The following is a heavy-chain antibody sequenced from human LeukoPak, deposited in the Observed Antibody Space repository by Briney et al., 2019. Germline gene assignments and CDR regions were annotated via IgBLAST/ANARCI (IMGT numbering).Heavy chain of an antibody. CDR3: TTIRPGY. J-gene: IGHJ4*02. D-gene: IGHD5-12*01. CDR1: GFTFSSYW. V-gene: IGHV3-74*01. CDR2: IKDGGTTT. Sequence: GGSLRLSCAASGFTFSSYWIHWVRHVQGKGLVWVSRIKDGGTTTDYADSVKGRFTISRDDAKNTLYLQMSSLRAEDTAVYYCTTIRPGYWGQGTLVTVSP.